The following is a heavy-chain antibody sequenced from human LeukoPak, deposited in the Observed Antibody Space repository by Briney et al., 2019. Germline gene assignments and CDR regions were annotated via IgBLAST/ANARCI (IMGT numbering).Heavy chain of an antibody. Sequence: SETLSLTCTVSGGTINSGTDYWGWIRQPAGKGLEWIGHTFRSGRTNYNPSLKSRVTISVDTSKNQFSLSLTSVTAADTAIYYCAKTWSGTFHIWAQGTMVTVSS. V-gene: IGHV4-61*09. J-gene: IGHJ3*02. CDR3: AKTWSGTFHI. CDR1: GGTINSGTDY. CDR2: TFRSGRT. D-gene: IGHD2-15*01.